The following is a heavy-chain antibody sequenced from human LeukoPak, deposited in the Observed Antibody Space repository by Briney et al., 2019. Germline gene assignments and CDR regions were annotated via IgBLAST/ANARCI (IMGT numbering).Heavy chain of an antibody. CDR1: GFTFSSYA. D-gene: IGHD3-22*01. J-gene: IGHJ4*02. V-gene: IGHV3-30-3*01. CDR3: ARGATMIVVVPPGAF. CDR2: ISYDGSNK. Sequence: PGRSLRLSRAASGFTFSSYAMHWVRQAPGKGLEWVAVISYDGSNKYYADSVKSRFTISRDNSKNTLYLQMNSLRAEDTAAYYCARGATMIVVVPPGAFWGQGTLVTVSS.